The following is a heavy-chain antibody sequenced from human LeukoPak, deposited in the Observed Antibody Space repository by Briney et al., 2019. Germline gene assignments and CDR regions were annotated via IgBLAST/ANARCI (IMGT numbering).Heavy chain of an antibody. CDR1: GGSISSYY. J-gene: IGHJ3*02. V-gene: IGHV4-59*01. CDR2: IYYSGST. D-gene: IGHD2-2*01. Sequence: SETLSLTCTVSGGSISSYYWSWIRQPPGKGLEWIGYIYYSGSTNYNPSLKSRVTISVDTSKNQFSLKPSSVTAADTAVYYCARGGLVVPAVDPPDGAFDIWGQGTMVTVSS. CDR3: ARGGLVVPAVDPPDGAFDI.